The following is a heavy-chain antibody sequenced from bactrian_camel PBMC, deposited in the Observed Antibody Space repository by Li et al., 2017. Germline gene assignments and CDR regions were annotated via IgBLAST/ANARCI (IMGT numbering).Heavy chain of an antibody. V-gene: IGHV3S40*01. J-gene: IGHJ4*01. D-gene: IGHD6*01. CDR2: IYSDGALT. Sequence: VQLVESGGGSVEAGGSLRLSCAASRLPWCMGWFRQAPGKEREGVAIIYSDGALTDYANSVKGRFTISLDNAKNTVYLQMDRLKPQDTAVYYCEAEGLVPGTNDLPCLGQGTQVTVS. CDR1: RLPWC.